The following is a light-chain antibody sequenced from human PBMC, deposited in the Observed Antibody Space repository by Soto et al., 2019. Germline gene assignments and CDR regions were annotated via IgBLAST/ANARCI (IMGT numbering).Light chain of an antibody. J-gene: IGKJ5*01. CDR3: QQYYDWPIT. CDR1: QSVSSY. Sequence: EIVLTQSPGTLSLSPGERATLSCRASQSVSSYLAWYQQKPGQAPRLLIYGTSIRATGIPARFSASGSGADFTLTISSLQSEDFAVYYCQQYYDWPITFGQGTRLEIK. V-gene: IGKV3-15*01. CDR2: GTS.